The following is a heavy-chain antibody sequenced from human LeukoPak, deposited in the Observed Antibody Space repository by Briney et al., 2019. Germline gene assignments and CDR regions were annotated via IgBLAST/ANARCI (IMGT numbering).Heavy chain of an antibody. J-gene: IGHJ5*02. CDR2: ISWNSGSI. CDR1: GFTFDDYA. Sequence: PGGSLRLSCAASGFTFDDYAMHWVRQAPGKGLEWVSGISWNSGSIGYADSVKGRFTISRDNAKNSLYLQMNSLRAEDTALYYCAKSVGWLDPWGQGTLVTVSS. CDR3: AKSVGWLDP. V-gene: IGHV3-9*01.